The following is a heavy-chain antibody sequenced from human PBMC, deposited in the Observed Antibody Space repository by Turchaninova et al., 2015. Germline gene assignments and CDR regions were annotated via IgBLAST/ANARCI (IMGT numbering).Heavy chain of an antibody. V-gene: IGHV3-64*01. CDR1: GLTFTECP. CDR2: ISSDGEIT. CDR3: ARVKNWGFLDF. D-gene: IGHD7-27*01. Sequence: VWAGWAPVCSGDALGLTFTECPMHWGRACTGNGMEYVAAISSDGEITYYSKSGEGRFTVYRDSSRKTLYLQMGSLRPEDTAVYYCARVKNWGFLDFWGQGTLVTVSS. J-gene: IGHJ4*02.